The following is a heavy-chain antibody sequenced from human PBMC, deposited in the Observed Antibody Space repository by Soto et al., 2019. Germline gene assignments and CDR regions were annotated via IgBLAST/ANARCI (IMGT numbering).Heavy chain of an antibody. CDR1: GFSLTTSGVG. V-gene: IGHV2-5*02. CDR3: AHRVLRTVFGLVTTTAIYFDF. Sequence: QITLKESGPTVVKPTETLTLTCTFSGFSLTTSGVGVGWVRQSPGKAPEWIALIYWDDDKRYSTSLNSRLIITKDPSKNQVVLTMANVDPADTATYYCAHRVLRTVFGLVTTTAIYFDFWGPGTPVVVSS. D-gene: IGHD3-3*01. CDR2: IYWDDDK. J-gene: IGHJ4*02.